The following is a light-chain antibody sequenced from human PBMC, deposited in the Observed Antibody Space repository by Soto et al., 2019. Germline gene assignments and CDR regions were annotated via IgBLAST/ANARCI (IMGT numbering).Light chain of an antibody. J-gene: IGLJ2*01. CDR3: QSYDSSLSGPV. Sequence: QSVLTQPPSVSGAPGHRVTISCTGSSSNIGAGYDVHWYQQLPGTAPKLLIYGNSNRPSGVPNRFSGSKSGTSASLAITGLQAEDEADYYCQSYDSSLSGPVFGGGTKLTVL. CDR2: GNS. CDR1: SSNIGAGYD. V-gene: IGLV1-40*01.